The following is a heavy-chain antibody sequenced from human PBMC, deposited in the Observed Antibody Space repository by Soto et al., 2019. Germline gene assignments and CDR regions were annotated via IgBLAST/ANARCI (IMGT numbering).Heavy chain of an antibody. D-gene: IGHD5-18*01. CDR3: ARVGKKYGYFEFDY. J-gene: IGHJ4*02. CDR2: IYHSGIT. Sequence: SDTLSLTCSFSGFSIININCWIWVRHPPGKWLEWIGNIYHSGITNYNPSLKSRVTISIDKSNNQFSLKLSSVTAADTSVYYCARVGKKYGYFEFDYWGQGTLVTVSS. CDR1: GFSIININC. V-gene: IGHV4-4*02.